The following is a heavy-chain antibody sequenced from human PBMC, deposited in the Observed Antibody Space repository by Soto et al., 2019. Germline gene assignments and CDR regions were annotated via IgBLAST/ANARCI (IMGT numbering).Heavy chain of an antibody. CDR3: ARTIPRLVVAANDAFDI. CDR1: GGSISISSYY. V-gene: IGHV4-39*01. J-gene: IGHJ3*02. D-gene: IGHD2-15*01. Sequence: QLQLQESGPELVKPSETLALTCTVSGGSISISSYYWGWIRQPPGKGLEWVGSVYYSGSTYYNPSLISRVSICVDRSKNQFSLKLSSVTAADTAVYYCARTIPRLVVAANDAFDIWGQGTMVTVSS. CDR2: VYYSGST.